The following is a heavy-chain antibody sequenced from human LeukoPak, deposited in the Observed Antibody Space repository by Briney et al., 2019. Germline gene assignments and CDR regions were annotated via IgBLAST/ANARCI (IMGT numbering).Heavy chain of an antibody. CDR2: MYFGGSS. J-gene: IGHJ4*02. V-gene: IGHV4-59*01. CDR3: TRASRGYSYGFADY. D-gene: IGHD5-18*01. Sequence: SETLSLTCTVSGGSISSYYWSWIRQPPGKGLEWIGYMYFGGSSNYNPSLKSRVTISVDTSKNQLSLNLNSVTAADTAVYYCTRASRGYSYGFADYWGQGTLVTVSS. CDR1: GGSISSYY.